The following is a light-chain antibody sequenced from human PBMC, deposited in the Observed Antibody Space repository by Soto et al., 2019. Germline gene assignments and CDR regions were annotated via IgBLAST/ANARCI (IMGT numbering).Light chain of an antibody. CDR2: GAS. CDR1: QSVSSSY. Sequence: EIVLTQSPGTLSLSPGERATLSCRASQSVSSSYLAWYQQKPGQAPRLLIYGASSRATGIPDRFSGSGSGTDFNLTISRLEPEDFAVYYCQQYGSSPPLTFVGGNKVEIK. J-gene: IGKJ4*01. CDR3: QQYGSSPPLT. V-gene: IGKV3-20*01.